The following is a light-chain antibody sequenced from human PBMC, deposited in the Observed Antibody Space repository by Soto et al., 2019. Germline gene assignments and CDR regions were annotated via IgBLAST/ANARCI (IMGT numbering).Light chain of an antibody. J-gene: IGKJ5*01. CDR2: DAS. CDR3: QQRSNWPPFT. Sequence: EIVLTQSPATLSLSPGARATLSCRASQSVSSYLAGYQQKPGQPPRLLIYDASNMATGIPASFSGSGSGTDFTLTISSLEPEDFAVYYCQQRSNWPPFTFGQGPRLEIK. V-gene: IGKV3-11*01. CDR1: QSVSSY.